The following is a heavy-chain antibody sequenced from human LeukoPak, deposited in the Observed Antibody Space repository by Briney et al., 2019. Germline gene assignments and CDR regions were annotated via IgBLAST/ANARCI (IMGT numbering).Heavy chain of an antibody. V-gene: IGHV4-61*05. CDR3: ARRIAGEYYYYYMDV. D-gene: IGHD6-13*01. J-gene: IGHJ6*03. CDR2: IYYSGST. CDR1: GGSISSSSYY. Sequence: PSESLSLTCTVSGGSISSSSYYWSWIRQPPGKGLGWIGYIYYSGSTNYNPSLKSRVTISVDKSKNQFSLKLSSVTAADTAVYYCARRIAGEYYYYYMDVWGKGTTVTVSS.